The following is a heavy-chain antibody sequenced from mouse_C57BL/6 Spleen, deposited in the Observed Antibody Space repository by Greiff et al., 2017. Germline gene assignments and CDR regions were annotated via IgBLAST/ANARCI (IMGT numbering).Heavy chain of an antibody. CDR2: IYPGDGDT. V-gene: IGHV1-82*01. D-gene: IGHD2-4*01. CDR3: ARGGLRPDYIDY. Sequence: QVQLKESGPELVKPGASVKISCKASGYAFSSSWMNWVKQRPGKGLEWIGRIYPGDGDTNYNGKFKGKATLTADKSSSTAYMQLSSLTSEDSAVYFCARGGLRPDYIDYWGQGTTLTVSS. J-gene: IGHJ2*01. CDR1: GYAFSSSW.